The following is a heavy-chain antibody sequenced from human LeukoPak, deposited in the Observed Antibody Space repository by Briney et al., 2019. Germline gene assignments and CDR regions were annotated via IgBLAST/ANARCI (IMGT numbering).Heavy chain of an antibody. CDR2: ISTAGTT. D-gene: IGHD6-13*01. Sequence: GGSLRLSCAASGFTVSSNYMSWVRQAPGKGLECVSVISTAGTTSYADSVKGRFTISRDNSKNTLYLQMNSLRAEDTAVYYCARVTGYSSTYAFDCWGQGTLVTVSS. CDR1: GFTVSSNY. V-gene: IGHV3-53*01. J-gene: IGHJ4*02. CDR3: ARVTGYSSTYAFDC.